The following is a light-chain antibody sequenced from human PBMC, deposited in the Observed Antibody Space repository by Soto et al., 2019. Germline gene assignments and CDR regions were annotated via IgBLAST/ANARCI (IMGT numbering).Light chain of an antibody. V-gene: IGKV3-20*01. J-gene: IGKJ4*01. CDR3: QQCGSSPLT. CDR2: GAS. CDR1: QSVSRSY. Sequence: EIVLTQSPGTLSLSPGERATLSCRASQSVSRSYLGWYQQKPGQAPRLLIYGASTRATGIPDRFSGSGSGTDFTLTINTLEPEDFAVYYCQQCGSSPLTFGGGTKVEIK.